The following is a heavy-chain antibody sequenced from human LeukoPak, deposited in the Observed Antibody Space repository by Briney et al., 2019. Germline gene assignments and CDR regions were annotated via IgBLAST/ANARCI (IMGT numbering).Heavy chain of an antibody. CDR2: ISGNGDST. J-gene: IGHJ5*02. CDR1: GFTFSSYA. V-gene: IGHV3-23*01. D-gene: IGHD6-19*01. Sequence: GGSLRLSCAASGFTFSSYALSWVRQAPGKGLEWVSTISGNGDSTYYADSVEGRFTISRDNSKNTLYLQMNSLRAEDTAVYYCAKRYGTSGFNWFDPWGQGTLVTVSS. CDR3: AKRYGTSGFNWFDP.